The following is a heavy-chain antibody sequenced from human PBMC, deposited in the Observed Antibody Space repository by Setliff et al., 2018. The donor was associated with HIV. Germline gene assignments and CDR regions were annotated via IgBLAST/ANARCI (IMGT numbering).Heavy chain of an antibody. CDR3: ARHFGWLPREIDY. CDR2: IYYSGST. J-gene: IGHJ4*02. V-gene: IGHV4-39*01. D-gene: IGHD5-12*01. Sequence: PSETLSLTCILSGGSISTSNYYWGWIRKPPGKGLEWIGRIYYSGSTYYTPSLKSRVTISVDTSKNQFSLKLSSVTAADTAVYYCARHFGWLPREIDYWGQGTLVTVSS. CDR1: GGSISTSNYY.